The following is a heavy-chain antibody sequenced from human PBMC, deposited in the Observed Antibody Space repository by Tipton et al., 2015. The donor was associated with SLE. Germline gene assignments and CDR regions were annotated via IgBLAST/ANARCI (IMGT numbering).Heavy chain of an antibody. V-gene: IGHV3-9*01. Sequence: RSLRLSCAASGFTFDDYAMHWVRQAPGKGLEWVSGISWNSGSIGYADSVKGRFTISRDNAKNSLYLQMNSLRAEDTALYYCAKAVAKIQAAGGDYWGQGTLVTVSS. CDR1: GFTFDDYA. CDR3: AKAVAKIQAAGGDY. CDR2: ISWNSGSI. J-gene: IGHJ4*02. D-gene: IGHD6-13*01.